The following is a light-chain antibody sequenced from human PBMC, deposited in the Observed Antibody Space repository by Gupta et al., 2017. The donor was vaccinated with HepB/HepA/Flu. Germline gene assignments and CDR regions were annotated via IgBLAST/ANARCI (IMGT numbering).Light chain of an antibody. CDR1: RSDVGGYNH. CDR2: EVN. V-gene: IGLV2-8*01. J-gene: IGLJ2*01. CDR3: SSYAGSNNVV. Sequence: QSALTQPPSASGSPGQSVTISCTGTRSDVGGYNHVSWYQQHPGTAPILMMFEVNQRPSGVPDRFSASKSGNTASLTVSGLQADDEAYYYCSSYAGSNNVVCGGGTKLTVL.